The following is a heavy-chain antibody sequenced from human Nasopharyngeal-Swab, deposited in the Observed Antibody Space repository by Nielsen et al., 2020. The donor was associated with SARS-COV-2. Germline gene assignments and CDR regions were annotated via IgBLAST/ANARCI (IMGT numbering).Heavy chain of an antibody. CDR2: IAHDASNE. J-gene: IGHJ4*02. D-gene: IGHD4-17*01. V-gene: IGHV3-30*03. Sequence: GESLKISCAASGFTFSSFGMHWVRQAPGKGLEWVAFIAHDASNEYYGDSVKGRFSISRDSSKHTLYLQMDSLRGEDTAVYYCARDAPAHYGAFYWGRGTLVTVSS. CDR3: ARDAPAHYGAFY. CDR1: GFTFSSFG.